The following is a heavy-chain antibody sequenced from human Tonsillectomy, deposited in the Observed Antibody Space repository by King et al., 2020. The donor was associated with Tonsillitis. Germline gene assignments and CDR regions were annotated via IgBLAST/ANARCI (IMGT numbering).Heavy chain of an antibody. CDR3: AKDQTHSGSYYGSDY. D-gene: IGHD1-26*01. CDR2: ISGSGGST. V-gene: IGHV3-23*04. J-gene: IGHJ4*02. Sequence: VQLVESGGGLVQHGGSLRLSCAASGFTFSSYAMSWVRQAPGKGLEWVSVISGSGGSTYYADSVKGRFTIFRDNSKNTLYLQMNSLRAEDTAEYYCAKDQTHSGSYYGSDYWGQGTLVTVSS. CDR1: GFTFSSYA.